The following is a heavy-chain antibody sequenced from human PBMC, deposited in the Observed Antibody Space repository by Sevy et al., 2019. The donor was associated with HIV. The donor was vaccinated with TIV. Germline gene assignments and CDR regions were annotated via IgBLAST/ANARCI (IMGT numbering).Heavy chain of an antibody. J-gene: IGHJ4*02. V-gene: IGHV3-7*03. CDR3: ARRPIVGATFFDY. D-gene: IGHD1-26*01. Sequence: GESLKISCVASGFTFSSYWMSWVRQAPGKGLEWVANIKQDGSEKYYVDSVKGRFTISRDNAKNSLYLQMNSLRAEDTAVYYCARRPIVGATFFDYWGQGTLVTVSS. CDR2: IKQDGSEK. CDR1: GFTFSSYW.